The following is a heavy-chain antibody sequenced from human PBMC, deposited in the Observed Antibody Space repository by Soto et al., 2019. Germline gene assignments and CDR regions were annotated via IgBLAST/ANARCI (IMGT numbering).Heavy chain of an antibody. CDR2: ISSSSSTI. V-gene: IGHV3-48*02. CDR1: GFTFSSYS. J-gene: IGHJ4*02. D-gene: IGHD3-22*01. CDR3: ARDLNYYDSSRGAYYFDY. Sequence: SCAASGFTFSSYSMNWVRQAPGKGLEWVSYISSSSSTIYYADSVKGRFTISRDNAKNSLYLQMNSLRDEDTAVYYCARDLNYYDSSRGAYYFDYWGQGTLVTVSS.